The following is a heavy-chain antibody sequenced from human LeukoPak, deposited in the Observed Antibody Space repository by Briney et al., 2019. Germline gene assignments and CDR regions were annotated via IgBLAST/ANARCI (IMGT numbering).Heavy chain of an antibody. CDR2: IYGSGST. J-gene: IGHJ4*02. Sequence: TSETLSLTCTVSGDSLSSHYWSWIRQPPGKGLEWIGYIYGSGSTHYDPFLRSRVTISEDTSKNQFSLKLTSVTAADTAVYYCARNVGWYSHDSWGQGTLVTVSS. CDR1: GDSLSSHY. V-gene: IGHV4-59*08. CDR3: ARNVGWYSHDS. D-gene: IGHD6-19*01.